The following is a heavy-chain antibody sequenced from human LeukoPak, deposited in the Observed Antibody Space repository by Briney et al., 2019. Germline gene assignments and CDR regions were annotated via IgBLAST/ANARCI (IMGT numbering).Heavy chain of an antibody. CDR1: GGSISSGSYY. CDR2: IYTSGST. CDR3: ARVSRHGYADY. D-gene: IGHD5-12*01. J-gene: IGHJ4*02. Sequence: PSETLSLTCTVSGGSISSGSYYWSWIRQPAGKGLEWIGRIYTSGSTNYNPSLKSRVTISVDTSKNQFSLKLSSVTAADTAVYYCARVSRHGYADYWGQGTLVTVSS. V-gene: IGHV4-61*02.